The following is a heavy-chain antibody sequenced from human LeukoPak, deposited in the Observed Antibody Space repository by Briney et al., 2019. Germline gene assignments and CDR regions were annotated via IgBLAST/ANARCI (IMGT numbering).Heavy chain of an antibody. J-gene: IGHJ5*02. CDR1: GGSISSYY. CDR3: ARGHYDILTGYHNWFDP. Sequence: PSETLSLTCTVSGGSISSYYWSWIRQPAGKGLEWIGYIYYSGSTNYNPSLKSRVTISVDTSKNQFSLKLSSVTAADTAVYYCARGHYDILTGYHNWFDPWGQGTLAAVSS. D-gene: IGHD3-9*01. V-gene: IGHV4-59*01. CDR2: IYYSGST.